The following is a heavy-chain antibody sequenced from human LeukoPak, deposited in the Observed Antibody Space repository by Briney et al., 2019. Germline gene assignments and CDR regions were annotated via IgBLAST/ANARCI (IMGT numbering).Heavy chain of an antibody. V-gene: IGHV3-74*01. CDR2: VNIDGSST. J-gene: IGHJ4*02. Sequence: PGGSLRLSCAASGFTFSDYRMHWVRQAPGKRQVCASRVNIDGSSTRYADSVKGRFTISRDNAKNTLYLQMNSLRAEDTAVYYCARDSVGQQLAYDYWGQGTLVTVSS. CDR1: GFTFSDYR. CDR3: ARDSVGQQLAYDY. D-gene: IGHD6-13*01.